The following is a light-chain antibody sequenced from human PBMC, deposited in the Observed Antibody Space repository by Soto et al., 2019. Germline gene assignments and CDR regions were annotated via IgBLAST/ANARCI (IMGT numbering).Light chain of an antibody. CDR3: TSYTSSNTPSV. V-gene: IGLV2-14*01. J-gene: IGLJ1*01. Sequence: QSVLTQPASVSGSPGQSITISCTGSSSDVGAYNFVSWYQHHPGKAPKLILYEVTARPSGVSSRFSGSKSGNTASLTISGLQPDDESNYYCTSYTSSNTPSVFGTGTKVTVL. CDR2: EVT. CDR1: SSDVGAYNF.